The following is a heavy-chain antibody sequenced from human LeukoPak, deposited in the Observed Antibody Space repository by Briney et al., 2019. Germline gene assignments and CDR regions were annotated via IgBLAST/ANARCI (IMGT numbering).Heavy chain of an antibody. CDR3: ARDGGSAGSPLDL. Sequence: GGSLRLSCAASGFTFEFHAMHWVRQAPGKGLEWLSFISSDGVRTSSADSVKGRFTISRDNSKSSLYLQMVSLRSEDAALYFCARDGGSAGSPLDLSGQGTLVTVSS. CDR2: ISSDGVRT. J-gene: IGHJ5*02. V-gene: IGHV3-43*02. CDR1: GFTFEFHA. D-gene: IGHD3-3*01.